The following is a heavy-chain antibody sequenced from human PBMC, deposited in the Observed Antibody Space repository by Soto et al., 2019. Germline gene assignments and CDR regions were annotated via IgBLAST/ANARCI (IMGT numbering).Heavy chain of an antibody. CDR2: IRAYNGNT. Sequence: QVQLVQSGAEVKKPGASVKVSCKASGYTFTSYGISWVRQAPGQGLEWMGWIRAYNGNTNYAQKHQCRATMTTDTSTRTVYMELRSLRSDATAVYYCARDAPPADYWGQGTLVTVSS. CDR1: GYTFTSYG. CDR3: ARDAPPADY. J-gene: IGHJ4*02. V-gene: IGHV1-18*01.